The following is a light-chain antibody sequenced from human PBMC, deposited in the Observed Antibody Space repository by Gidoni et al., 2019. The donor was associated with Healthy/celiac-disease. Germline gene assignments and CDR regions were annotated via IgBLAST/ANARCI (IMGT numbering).Light chain of an antibody. CDR3: SSYTSSSTL. J-gene: IGLJ2*01. CDR2: DVS. Sequence: QSALTHPASVSGSPGQSITISCTGTSSDVGGYNYVSWYQQHPGKAPTLMIYDVSNRPSVVSNRFSGSKSGNTASLTISGLQAEDEADYYCSSYTSSSTLFGGGTKLTVL. CDR1: SSDVGGYNY. V-gene: IGLV2-14*03.